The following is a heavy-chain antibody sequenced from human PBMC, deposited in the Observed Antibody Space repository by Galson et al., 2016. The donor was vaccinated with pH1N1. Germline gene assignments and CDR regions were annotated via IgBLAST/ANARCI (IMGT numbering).Heavy chain of an antibody. CDR1: GYTFINYG. D-gene: IGHD3-10*01. J-gene: IGHJ3*02. V-gene: IGHV1-18*01. CDR3: ARDRGVFDT. Sequence: SVKVSCKASGYTFINYGIAWVRQAPGQGPEWMGWISAYDGHTDYAQNFQGRVAMTIDTSTSTANMELRSLRSDDTAVYYCARDRGVFDTWGQGTRVTVSS. CDR2: ISAYDGHT.